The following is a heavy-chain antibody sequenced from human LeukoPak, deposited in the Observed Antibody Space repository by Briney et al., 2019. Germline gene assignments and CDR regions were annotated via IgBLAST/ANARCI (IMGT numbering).Heavy chain of an antibody. CDR1: GFTFSSYG. Sequence: GGSLRLSCAASGFTFSSYGMNWVRQAPGKGLEWVSILYSGDTTHYADSVKGRFVISRDNSKNTLYLQMNSLRAEDTAVYYCAMATRWLNFDYWGQGTLVTVSS. J-gene: IGHJ4*02. V-gene: IGHV3-66*01. CDR2: LYSGDTT. D-gene: IGHD5-24*01. CDR3: AMATRWLNFDY.